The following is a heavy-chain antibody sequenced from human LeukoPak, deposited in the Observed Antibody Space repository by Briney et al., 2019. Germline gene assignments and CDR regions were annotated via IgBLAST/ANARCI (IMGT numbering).Heavy chain of an antibody. V-gene: IGHV4-30-4*01. CDR2: IYYSGST. CDR1: GGSISSGDYY. D-gene: IGHD1-26*01. J-gene: IGHJ4*02. CDR3: ARDPEGYSGSYFDY. Sequence: SETLSLTCTVSGGSISSGDYYWSWIRQPPGKGLEWIGYIYYSGSTYYNPSLKSRVTISVDTSRNQFSLKLSSVTAADTAVYYCARDPEGYSGSYFDYWGQGTLVTVSS.